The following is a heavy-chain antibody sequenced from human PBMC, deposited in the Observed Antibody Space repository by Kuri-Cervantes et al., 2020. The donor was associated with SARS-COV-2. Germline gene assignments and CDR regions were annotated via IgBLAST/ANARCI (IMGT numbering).Heavy chain of an antibody. J-gene: IGHJ4*02. CDR1: GGSSSGYY. CDR3: ARHLGELFYYFDY. Sequence: GSLRPSCPVYGGSSSGYYWSWIRQLPGKGLEWIGSIYYSGSTYYNPSPKSRVTISVDTSKNQFSLKLSSVTAADTAVYYCARHLGELFYYFDYWGQGTLVTVSS. CDR2: IYYSGST. V-gene: IGHV4-39*01. D-gene: IGHD3-16*01.